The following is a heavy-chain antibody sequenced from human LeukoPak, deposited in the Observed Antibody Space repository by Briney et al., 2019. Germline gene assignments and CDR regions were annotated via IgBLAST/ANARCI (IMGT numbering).Heavy chain of an antibody. CDR2: ISSSGSTI. CDR1: RFTLSDYY. V-gene: IGHV3-11*01. D-gene: IGHD2-15*01. J-gene: IGHJ4*02. Sequence: GGSLRLSCAASRFTLSDYYMSWIRQAPGKGLEWVSYISSSGSTIYYADSVKGRFTISRDNAKNSLYLQMNSLRAEDTAVYYCARDSGGGSYYFDYWGQGTLVTVSS. CDR3: ARDSGGGSYYFDY.